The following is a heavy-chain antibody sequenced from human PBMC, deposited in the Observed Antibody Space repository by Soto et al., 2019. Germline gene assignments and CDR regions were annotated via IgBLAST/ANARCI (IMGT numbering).Heavy chain of an antibody. CDR2: ISYDGSNK. J-gene: IGHJ4*02. V-gene: IGHV3-30-3*01. CDR3: ARESHPKYSYGREYLAY. CDR1: GFTFSSYA. D-gene: IGHD5-18*01. Sequence: TGGSLRLSCAASGFTFSSYAMHWVRQAPGKGLEWVAVISYDGSNKYYADSVKGRFTISRDNSKNTLYLQMNSLRAEDTAVYYCARESHPKYSYGREYLAYWGQGTLVTVSS.